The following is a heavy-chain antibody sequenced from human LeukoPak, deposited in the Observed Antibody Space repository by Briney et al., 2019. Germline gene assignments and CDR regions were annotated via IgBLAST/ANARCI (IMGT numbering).Heavy chain of an antibody. Sequence: ASVKVSCKASGYTFTSYDINWVRQATGQGLEWMGWMNPNSGNTGYVQKFQGRVTITRNTSISTAYMELSSLRSEDTAVYYCARGIRDIVVVPAASYYLDYWGQGTLVTVSS. CDR1: GYTFTSYD. V-gene: IGHV1-8*03. CDR3: ARGIRDIVVVPAASYYLDY. CDR2: MNPNSGNT. J-gene: IGHJ4*02. D-gene: IGHD2-2*01.